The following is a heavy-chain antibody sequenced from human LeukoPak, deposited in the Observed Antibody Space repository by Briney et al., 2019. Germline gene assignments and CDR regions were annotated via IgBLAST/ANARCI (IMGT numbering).Heavy chain of an antibody. CDR2: LYYGENS. J-gene: IGHJ4*02. V-gene: IGHV4-34*01. D-gene: IGHD6-25*01. CDR3: ARQLPTAAADTRGYFDY. Sequence: SETLSLTCAVYGGSFSGYYWGWIRQAPGKGLEWIGSLYYGENSHYNPSLKSRATLSVDTSNNQFSLKLTSVTAADAAVYFCARQLPTAAADTRGYFDYWGQGTVVTVSS. CDR1: GGSFSGYY.